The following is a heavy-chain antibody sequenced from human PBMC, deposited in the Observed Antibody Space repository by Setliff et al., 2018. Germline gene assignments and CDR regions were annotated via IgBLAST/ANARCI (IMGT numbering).Heavy chain of an antibody. CDR1: GYTFTSYG. CDR3: VSLRGDGYNYFDY. Sequence: ASVKVSCKASGYTFTSYGISWVRQAPGQGLEWMGWISAYNGNTNYAQKFQGRVTMTRDTSTSTVYMELSSLRSEDTAVYFCVSLRGDGYNYFDYWGQGTLVTVSS. V-gene: IGHV1-18*01. J-gene: IGHJ4*02. D-gene: IGHD5-12*01. CDR2: ISAYNGNT.